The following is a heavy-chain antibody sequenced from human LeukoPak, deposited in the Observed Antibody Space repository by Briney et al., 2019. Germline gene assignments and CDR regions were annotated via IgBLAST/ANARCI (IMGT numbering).Heavy chain of an antibody. CDR3: ARDRAVGLRAFDI. J-gene: IGHJ3*02. V-gene: IGHV4-30-2*01. D-gene: IGHD3-10*01. CDR2: IYHSGST. CDR1: GGSISSGGYS. Sequence: SETLSLTCAVSGGSISSGGYSWSWIRQPPGKGLEWIGYIYHSGSTYYNPSLKSRVTISVDRSKNQFSLKLSSVTAADTAVYYCARDRAVGLRAFDIWGQGTMVTVSS.